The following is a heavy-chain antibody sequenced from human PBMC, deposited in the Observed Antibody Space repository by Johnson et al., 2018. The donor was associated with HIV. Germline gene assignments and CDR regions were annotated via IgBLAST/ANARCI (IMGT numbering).Heavy chain of an antibody. J-gene: IGHJ3*02. Sequence: QVQLVESGGGVVQPGRSLRLSCAASGFTFSSYAMHWVRQAPGKGLEWVSVIYSGGSTHYADSVKGRFTISRDNAKNSLYLQMNSLRAEDTAVYNCARDPSREEWLLGAFDIWGQGTTVTVSP. CDR2: IYSGGST. CDR1: GFTFSSYA. D-gene: IGHD3-3*01. V-gene: IGHV3-NL1*01. CDR3: ARDPSREEWLLGAFDI.